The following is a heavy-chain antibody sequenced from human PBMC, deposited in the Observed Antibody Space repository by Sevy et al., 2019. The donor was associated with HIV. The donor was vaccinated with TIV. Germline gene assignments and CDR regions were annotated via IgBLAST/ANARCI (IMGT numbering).Heavy chain of an antibody. CDR3: ARTKSNTAMVSSDY. CDR2: ISSSSSTL. D-gene: IGHD5-18*01. V-gene: IGHV3-48*01. CDR1: EFTFSSYS. J-gene: IGHJ4*02. Sequence: GGSLRLSCAASEFTFSSYSMNWVRQAPGKGLEWVSYISSSSSTLYYADSVKGRFTISRDNAKNSLYLQMNTLRAEDTAVYYCARTKSNTAMVSSDYWGQGTLVNVSS.